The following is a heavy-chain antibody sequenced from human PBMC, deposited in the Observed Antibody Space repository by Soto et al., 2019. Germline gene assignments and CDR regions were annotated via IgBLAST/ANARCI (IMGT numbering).Heavy chain of an antibody. CDR3: ARVVVVAATRTEYFQH. J-gene: IGHJ1*01. Sequence: PSETLSLTCTVSGGSISSGGYYWSWIRQHPGKGLEWIGYIYYSGSTYYNPSLKSRVTISVDTSKNQFSLKLSSVTAADTAVYYCARVVVVAATRTEYFQHWGQGTLVTVSS. V-gene: IGHV4-31*03. CDR2: IYYSGST. D-gene: IGHD2-15*01. CDR1: GGSISSGGYY.